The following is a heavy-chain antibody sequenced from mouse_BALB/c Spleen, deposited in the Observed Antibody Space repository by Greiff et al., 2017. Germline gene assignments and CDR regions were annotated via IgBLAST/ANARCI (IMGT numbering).Heavy chain of an antibody. D-gene: IGHD5-1*01. J-gene: IGHJ3*01. CDR2: INPSTGYT. Sequence: QVQLKESGAELAKPGASVKMSCKASGYTFTSYWMHWVKQRPGQGLEWIGYINPSTGYTEYNQKFKDKATLTADKSSSTAYMQLSSLTSEDSAVYYCARYLKGFAYWGQGTLVTVSA. CDR1: GYTFTSYW. CDR3: ARYLKGFAY. V-gene: IGHV1-7*01.